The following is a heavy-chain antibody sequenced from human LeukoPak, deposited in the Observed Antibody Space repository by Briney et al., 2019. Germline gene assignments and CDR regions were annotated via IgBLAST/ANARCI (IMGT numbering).Heavy chain of an antibody. CDR2: IYYSGST. CDR1: GGSISSSSYY. CDR3: AREGILGAVDY. Sequence: SETLSLTCTVSGGSISSSSYYWGWIRQPPGKGLEWIGSIYYSGSTYYNPSLKSRVTISVDTSKNQFSLKLSSVTAADTALYYCAREGILGAVDYWGQGTLVTVSS. D-gene: IGHD1-26*01. V-gene: IGHV4-39*07. J-gene: IGHJ4*02.